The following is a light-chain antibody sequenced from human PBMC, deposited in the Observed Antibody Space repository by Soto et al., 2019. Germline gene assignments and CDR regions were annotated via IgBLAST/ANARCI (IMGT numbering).Light chain of an antibody. Sequence: DVVMTQSPLALPVTLGQPSSSSCRSNQRLVHSDGIAYFSWFQQRPGRSPRRLIYKVSNRDSGVPARFSGSGSGTDFALKISRVEAEDVGVYYCMQGTHWPITFGQGTRLENK. CDR3: MQGTHWPIT. J-gene: IGKJ5*01. V-gene: IGKV2-30*02. CDR1: QRLVHSDGIAY. CDR2: KVS.